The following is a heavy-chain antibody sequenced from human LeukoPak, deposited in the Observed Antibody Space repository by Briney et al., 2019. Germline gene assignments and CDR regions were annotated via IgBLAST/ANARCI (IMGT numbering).Heavy chain of an antibody. J-gene: IGHJ4*02. CDR2: IFYRGNI. V-gene: IGHV4-28*05. D-gene: IGHD3-10*01. Sequence: SETLSLTCTVSGYSISSTHWWGWIRQPPGKGLEWIGYIFYRGNIYYNPSLKSRLTMSVDTSKNQFSLKLSSVTAADTAVYYCASEEWVYYGSGSSSNDYWGQGTLVTVSS. CDR1: GYSISSTHW. CDR3: ASEEWVYYGSGSSSNDY.